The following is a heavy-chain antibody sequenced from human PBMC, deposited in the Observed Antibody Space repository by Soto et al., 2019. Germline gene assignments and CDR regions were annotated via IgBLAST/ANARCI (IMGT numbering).Heavy chain of an antibody. Sequence: QVPLVESGGGVVQPGRSLRLSCAASGFTFSSYAMHWVRQAPGKGLEWVAVISYDGSNKYYADSVKGRFTISRDNSKNTLYLQMNSLRAEDTAVYYCARDSGEELEPTADDAFDIWGQGTMVTASS. CDR2: ISYDGSNK. CDR1: GFTFSSYA. V-gene: IGHV3-30-3*01. CDR3: ARDSGEELEPTADDAFDI. D-gene: IGHD1-1*01. J-gene: IGHJ3*02.